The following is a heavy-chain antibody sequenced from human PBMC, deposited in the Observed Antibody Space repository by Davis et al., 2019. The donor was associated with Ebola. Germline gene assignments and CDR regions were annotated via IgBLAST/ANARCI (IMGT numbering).Heavy chain of an antibody. CDR2: IYNSGST. J-gene: IGHJ3*02. V-gene: IGHV4-38-2*02. CDR1: DYSISSGSY. Sequence: PSETLSLTCTVSDYSISSGSYWGWIRQPQGKGLEWIGSIYNSGSTYYNPSLKSRVTISVDTSKNQFSLKLSSVTAADTAVYYCARVGYESSGNNAFDIWGQETMVNVSS. CDR3: ARVGYESSGNNAFDI. D-gene: IGHD3-22*01.